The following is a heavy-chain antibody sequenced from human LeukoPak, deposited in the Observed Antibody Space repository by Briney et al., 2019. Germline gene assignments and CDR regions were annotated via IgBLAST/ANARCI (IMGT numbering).Heavy chain of an antibody. D-gene: IGHD1-26*01. J-gene: IGHJ4*02. Sequence: HPGGSLRLSCAASGFTVSSNYMSWVRQAPGKGLEWVSVIYSGGSTYYADPVKGRFTISRDNPKNTLYLQMNSLRAEDTAVYYCARDRIVGATPTLDYWGQGTLVTVSS. V-gene: IGHV3-66*02. CDR2: IYSGGST. CDR3: ARDRIVGATPTLDY. CDR1: GFTVSSNY.